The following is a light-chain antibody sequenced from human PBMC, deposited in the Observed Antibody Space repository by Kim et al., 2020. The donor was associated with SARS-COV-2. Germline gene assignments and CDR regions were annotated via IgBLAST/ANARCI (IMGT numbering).Light chain of an antibody. CDR2: GAS. J-gene: IGKJ5*01. V-gene: IGKV3-15*01. CDR1: QSVSSN. Sequence: EIVMTQSPATLSVSPGERATLSCRASQSVSSNLAWYQQKPGQAPRLLIYGASTRATGIPARFSGSGSGTEFTLTISSLQSEDFAVYYCQQYNNCPPEITFGQGTRLEIK. CDR3: QQYNNCPPEIT.